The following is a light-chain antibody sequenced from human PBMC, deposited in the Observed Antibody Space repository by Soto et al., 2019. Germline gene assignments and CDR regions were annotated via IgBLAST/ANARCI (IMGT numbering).Light chain of an antibody. CDR2: GAS. V-gene: IGKV3-20*01. CDR3: QQYGHSPWT. Sequence: EIVLTQSPATLSLSPGERATLSCRASQSVSSNLAWYQQKPGQAPRLLIYGASNRATGIPDRFSDSGSGTDFTLTISRLEPEDFAVYYCQQYGHSPWTFGQGTKVDIK. J-gene: IGKJ1*01. CDR1: QSVSSN.